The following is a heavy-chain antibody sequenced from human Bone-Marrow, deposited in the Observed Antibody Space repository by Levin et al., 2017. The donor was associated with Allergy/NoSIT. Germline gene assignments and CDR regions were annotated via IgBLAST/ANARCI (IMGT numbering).Heavy chain of an antibody. CDR2: IFYSGST. CDR3: ARQPGSSWYGGWFDP. J-gene: IGHJ5*02. V-gene: IGHV4-59*08. D-gene: IGHD6-13*01. CDR1: GGSISSYY. Sequence: PSETLSLTCTVSGGSISSYYWSWIRQPPGKGLEWIGYIFYSGSTNYNPSLKSRVTISVDTSKNQFSLKLSSVTAADTAVYYCARQPGSSWYGGWFDPWGQGTLVTVSS.